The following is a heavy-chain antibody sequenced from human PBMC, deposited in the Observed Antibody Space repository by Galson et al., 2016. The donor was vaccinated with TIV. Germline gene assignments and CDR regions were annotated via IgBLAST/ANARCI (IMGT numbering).Heavy chain of an antibody. J-gene: IGHJ5*02. V-gene: IGHV3-11*05. Sequence: SLRLSCAVSGFTFNDYYMVWVRQAPGKGLQWVSYISSTGFLTNYADSVKGRFTVSRDNAKDSVFLQMNSLTAEDTAVYYCARGSLDLWGQGTLVTVSS. CDR3: ARGSLDL. CDR2: ISSTGFLT. CDR1: GFTFNDYY.